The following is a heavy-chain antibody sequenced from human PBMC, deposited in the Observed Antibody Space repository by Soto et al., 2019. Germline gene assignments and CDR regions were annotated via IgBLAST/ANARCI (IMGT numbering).Heavy chain of an antibody. CDR1: GGSISSYY. CDR3: ARVRSNSDYYYDSSGLDAFDI. CDR2: IYYSGST. Sequence: SETLSLTCTVSGGSISSYYWSWIRQPPGKGLEWIGYIYYSGSTSYNPSLKSRVTISVDTSKNQFSLKLSSVTAADTAVYYCARVRSNSDYYYDSSGLDAFDIWGQGTMVTVSS. V-gene: IGHV4-59*01. D-gene: IGHD3-22*01. J-gene: IGHJ3*02.